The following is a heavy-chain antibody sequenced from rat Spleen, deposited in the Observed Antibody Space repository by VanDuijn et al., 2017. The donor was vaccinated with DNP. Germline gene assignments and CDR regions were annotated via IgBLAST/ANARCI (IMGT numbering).Heavy chain of an antibody. CDR3: ARSVDWDPYVMDA. Sequence: EVQLQESGPGLVKPSQSLSLTCSVTGYSITSGYGWNWIRKFPGNKLEWMGYINNAGSTNYNPSLKSRVSITRDTSKNQLFLQVNSVTTEDRATYYCARSVDWDPYVMDAWGQGASVTVSS. V-gene: IGHV3-3*01. J-gene: IGHJ4*01. CDR2: INNAGST. CDR1: GYSITSGYG. D-gene: IGHD5-1*01.